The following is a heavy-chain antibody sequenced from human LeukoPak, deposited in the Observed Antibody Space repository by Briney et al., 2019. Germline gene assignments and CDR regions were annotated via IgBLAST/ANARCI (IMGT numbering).Heavy chain of an antibody. D-gene: IGHD3-10*02. Sequence: GGSLRLSCATSGFTFSDYYMSWIRQAPGKGLEWLSYISGDGGDINYADSVGGRFTVSRDNAKNALYLQMNSLRAEDTAVYYCAELGITMIGGVWGKGTTVTISS. CDR2: ISGDGGDI. V-gene: IGHV3-11*04. J-gene: IGHJ6*04. CDR1: GFTFSDYY. CDR3: AELGITMIGGV.